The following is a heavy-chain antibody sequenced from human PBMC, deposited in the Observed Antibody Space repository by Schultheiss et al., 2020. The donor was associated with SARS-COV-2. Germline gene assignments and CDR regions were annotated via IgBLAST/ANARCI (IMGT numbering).Heavy chain of an antibody. Sequence: GGSLRLSCAASGFTFSSYGMHWVRQAPGKGLEWVAVISYDGSNKYYADSVKGRFTISRDNSKNTLYLQMNSLRAEDTAVYYCARESSGYYGGPADFWGQGTLVTVAS. V-gene: IGHV3-30*03. CDR2: ISYDGSNK. D-gene: IGHD3-22*01. CDR3: ARESSGYYGGPADF. J-gene: IGHJ4*02. CDR1: GFTFSSYG.